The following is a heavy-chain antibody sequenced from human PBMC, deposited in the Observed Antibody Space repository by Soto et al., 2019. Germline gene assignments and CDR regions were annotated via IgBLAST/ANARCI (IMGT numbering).Heavy chain of an antibody. CDR1: GGTFSSYA. D-gene: IGHD3-10*01. J-gene: IGHJ4*02. CDR2: IIPIFGTA. Sequence: ASVKVSCKASGGTFSSYAISWVRQAPGQGLEWMGGIIPIFGTANYAQKFQGRVTITADESTSTAYMELSSLRSEDTAVYYCARGAARITMVRRVAFDDWGQGSLVTVSS. V-gene: IGHV1-69*13. CDR3: ARGAARITMVRRVAFDD.